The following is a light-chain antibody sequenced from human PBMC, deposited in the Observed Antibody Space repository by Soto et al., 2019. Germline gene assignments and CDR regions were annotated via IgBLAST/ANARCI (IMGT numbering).Light chain of an antibody. Sequence: DIVLTQTPLSSPVTLGQPASISCRSSGSLVHSDGNTYLSWLQQRPGQAPRLLIYRVSNRFSGVPDRFSGSGTGTNFTLKISRVEAEDVGVYFCTQSTHFPRTFGQGTKVEI. V-gene: IGKV2-24*01. CDR2: RVS. J-gene: IGKJ1*01. CDR1: GSLVHSDGNTY. CDR3: TQSTHFPRT.